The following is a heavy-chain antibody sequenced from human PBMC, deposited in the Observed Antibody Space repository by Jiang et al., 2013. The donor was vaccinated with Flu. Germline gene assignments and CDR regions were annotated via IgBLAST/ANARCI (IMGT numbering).Heavy chain of an antibody. V-gene: IGHV1-2*04. Sequence: EVKKPGASVKVSCKAFGYTFTGYYMHWVRQAPGQGLEWMGWINPNSGGTNYAQKFQGWVTMTRDTSISTAYMELSRLRSDDTAAYYCARDKGDRPYSLYRFDYWGQGTLVTVSS. D-gene: IGHD4-11*01. J-gene: IGHJ4*02. CDR1: GYTFTGYY. CDR2: INPNSGGT. CDR3: ARDKGDRPYSLYRFDY.